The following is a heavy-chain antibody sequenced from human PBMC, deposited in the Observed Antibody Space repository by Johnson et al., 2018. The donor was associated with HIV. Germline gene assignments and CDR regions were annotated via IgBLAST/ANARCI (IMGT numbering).Heavy chain of an antibody. Sequence: EVQLVEAGGGLVQPGRSLRLSCAASGFTFDDYAMHWVRQAPGQGLEWVSGISWNSGSIGYADSVKGRFTIFRDNSKNLTNLQMNGLSDEDTADYYCVRDQGSGWPTNAFDIWGRGTRVTVSS. CDR2: ISWNSGSI. CDR3: VRDQGSGWPTNAFDI. J-gene: IGHJ3*02. D-gene: IGHD6-19*01. V-gene: IGHV3-9*01. CDR1: GFTFDDYA.